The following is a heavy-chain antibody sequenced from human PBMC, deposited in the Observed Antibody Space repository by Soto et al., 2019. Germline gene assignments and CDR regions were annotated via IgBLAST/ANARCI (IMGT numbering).Heavy chain of an antibody. CDR2: IIPIFGTA. Sequence: SVKVSCKASGGTFSSYAISWVRQAPGQGLEWMGGIIPIFGTANYAQKFQGRVTITADESTSTAYMELSSLRSEDTAVYYCARVVGEAGARYFDYWGQGTLVTVSS. CDR1: GGTFSSYA. J-gene: IGHJ4*02. V-gene: IGHV1-69*13. CDR3: ARVVGEAGARYFDY. D-gene: IGHD6-19*01.